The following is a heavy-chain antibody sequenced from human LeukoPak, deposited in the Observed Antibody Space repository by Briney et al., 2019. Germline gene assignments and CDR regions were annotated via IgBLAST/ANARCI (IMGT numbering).Heavy chain of an antibody. CDR1: GFTFSDYY. CDR3: AREFEYCSSTSCYTLDY. V-gene: IGHV3-11*04. CDR2: ISSSGSTI. J-gene: IGHJ4*02. Sequence: GGSLRLSCAASGFTFSDYYMSWIRQAPGKGLEWVSYISSSGSTIYYADSVKGRSTISRDNAKNSLYLQMNSLRAEDTAVYYCAREFEYCSSTSCYTLDYWGQGTLVTVSS. D-gene: IGHD2-2*02.